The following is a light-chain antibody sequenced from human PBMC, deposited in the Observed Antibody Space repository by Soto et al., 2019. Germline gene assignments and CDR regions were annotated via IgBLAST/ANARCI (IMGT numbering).Light chain of an antibody. CDR2: KAS. CDR3: QQYKTYPWT. Sequence: DIQMTQSPSTLSASVGDRVTITCRASQNIDSWLAWYQQKPGKAPNLLVSKASSLESGVPLRFSGSGAGTEFTLTISSLQPDDFATYYCQQYKTYPWTFGQGTKVDIK. V-gene: IGKV1-5*03. J-gene: IGKJ1*01. CDR1: QNIDSW.